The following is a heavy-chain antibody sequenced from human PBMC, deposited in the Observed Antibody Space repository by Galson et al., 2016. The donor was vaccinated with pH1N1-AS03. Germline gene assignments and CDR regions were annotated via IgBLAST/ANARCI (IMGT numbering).Heavy chain of an antibody. CDR2: IGTYT. CDR3: ARSGLGSFYEGDF. Sequence: SVKVSCKASGYTFTNYGISWVRQAPGQGLEYMGWIGTYTIYAQKLQGRVTMTTDTSTSTAYMELRSLRSDDTAVYYCARSGLGSFYEGDFWGQGTLVSVSS. V-gene: IGHV1-18*01. CDR1: GYTFTNYG. D-gene: IGHD3-10*01. J-gene: IGHJ4*02.